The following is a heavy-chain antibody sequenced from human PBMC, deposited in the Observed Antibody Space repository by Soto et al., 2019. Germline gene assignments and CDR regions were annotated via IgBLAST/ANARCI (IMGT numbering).Heavy chain of an antibody. D-gene: IGHD5-18*01. V-gene: IGHV3-30*18. J-gene: IGHJ6*03. Sequence: QVQLVESGGGVVQPGRSLRLSCAASGFTFSSYGMHWVRQAPGKGLEWVAVISYDGSNKYYADSVKGRFTISRDNSKNTLYLQMNSLRAEDTAVYYCAKDQPGQPENHYYYYYMDVWGKGTTVTVSS. CDR1: GFTFSSYG. CDR3: AKDQPGQPENHYYYYYMDV. CDR2: ISYDGSNK.